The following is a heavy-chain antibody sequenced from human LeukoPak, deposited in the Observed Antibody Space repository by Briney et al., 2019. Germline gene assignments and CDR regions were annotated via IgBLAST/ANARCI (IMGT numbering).Heavy chain of an antibody. CDR2: IYYSGST. J-gene: IGHJ3*02. V-gene: IGHV4-39*07. CDR1: GGSISSSSYY. CDR3: ARVRGGSLSHAFDI. D-gene: IGHD3-10*01. Sequence: PSETLSLTCTVSGGSISSSSYYWGWIHQPPGKGLEWIGSIYYSGSTYYNPSLKSRVTISVDRSKNQFSLKLSSVTAADTAVYYCARVRGGSLSHAFDIWGQGTMVTVSS.